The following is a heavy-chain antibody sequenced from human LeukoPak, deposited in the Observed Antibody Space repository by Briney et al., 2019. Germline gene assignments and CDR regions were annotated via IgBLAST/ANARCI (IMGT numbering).Heavy chain of an antibody. CDR2: ISSSNSYI. D-gene: IGHD6-19*01. J-gene: IGHJ4*02. V-gene: IGHV3-21*01. Sequence: KAGGSLRLSCAASGFTFSSYSMNWVRQAPGKGLEWVSSISSSNSYIYNADSVKGRFTISRDNAKNSLYLQMNSLRAEDTAVYYCARDQGLLVVAVRFGYWGQGTLVTVSS. CDR1: GFTFSSYS. CDR3: ARDQGLLVVAVRFGY.